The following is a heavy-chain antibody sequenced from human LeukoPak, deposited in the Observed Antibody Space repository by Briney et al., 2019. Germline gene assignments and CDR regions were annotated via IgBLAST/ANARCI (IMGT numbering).Heavy chain of an antibody. J-gene: IGHJ4*02. V-gene: IGHV1-3*01. CDR2: INAGSGNT. CDR1: GYTFTSYA. CDR3: ARGQVDY. Sequence: ASVKVSCKASGYTFTSYAMHWVRQAPGQRLEWMGWINAGSGNTKYSQKFQGRVTITRDTSASTAYMELSSLRSEDTAVYYCARGQVDYWGQGTLVTVSS.